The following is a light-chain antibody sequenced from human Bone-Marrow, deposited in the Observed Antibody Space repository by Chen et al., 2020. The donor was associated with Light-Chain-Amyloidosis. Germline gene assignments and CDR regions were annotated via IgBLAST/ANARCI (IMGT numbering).Light chain of an antibody. V-gene: IGKV1-5*01. CDR3: QQYNSYPMYT. Sequence: DIQMTQSPSTLSASVGDRVTITCRASQRISTWLAWYQQKPGKAPKLLIYDASSLESGVPSRFGGRGSGTEFTLTISSLQPDDFATYYCQQYNSYPMYTFGQGTKLEIK. CDR2: DAS. CDR1: QRISTW. J-gene: IGKJ2*01.